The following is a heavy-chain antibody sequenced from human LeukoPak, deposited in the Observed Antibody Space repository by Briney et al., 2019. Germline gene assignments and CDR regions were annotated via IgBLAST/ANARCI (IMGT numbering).Heavy chain of an antibody. V-gene: IGHV1-3*01. J-gene: IGHJ6*02. CDR1: GYTFTSYA. CDR3: ARAQVTHNPVHWVHGMDV. CDR2: INAGNGNT. D-gene: IGHD4-23*01. Sequence: ASVKVSCKASGYTFTSYAMHWVRQAPGQRLEWMGWINAGNGNTKYSQKFQGRVTITRDTSASTAYMELSSLRSEDTAVYYCARAQVTHNPVHWVHGMDVWGQGTTVTVSS.